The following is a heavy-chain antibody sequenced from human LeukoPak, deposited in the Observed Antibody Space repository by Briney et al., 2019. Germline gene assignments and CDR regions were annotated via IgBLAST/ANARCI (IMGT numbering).Heavy chain of an antibody. D-gene: IGHD1-14*01. J-gene: IGHJ1*01. CDR3: VRGKYGQTISAEYFHY. CDR1: GYTFTSYG. CDR2: VSGYFGTP. Sequence: ASVKVSCKASGYTFTSYGISWVRQAPGQGLEWVGWVSGYFGTPNYAERFQGRVTMTTDASTNTAYMELRNLISDDTDVYYCVRGKYGQTISAEYFHYWGQGPLVTVSS. V-gene: IGHV1-18*01.